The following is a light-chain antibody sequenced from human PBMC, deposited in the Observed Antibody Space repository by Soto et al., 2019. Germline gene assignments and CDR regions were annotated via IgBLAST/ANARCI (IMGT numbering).Light chain of an antibody. CDR2: EVS. J-gene: IGLJ2*01. Sequence: QSVLTQPASESGSPGQSITISCTGTSSDVGGYNYVSWYQQHPGKAPKLMIYEVSNRPSGVSNRFSGSKSGNTASLTISGLQAEDEADYYCSSYTSSSTLEFGGGTKLTVL. CDR3: SSYTSSSTLE. V-gene: IGLV2-14*01. CDR1: SSDVGGYNY.